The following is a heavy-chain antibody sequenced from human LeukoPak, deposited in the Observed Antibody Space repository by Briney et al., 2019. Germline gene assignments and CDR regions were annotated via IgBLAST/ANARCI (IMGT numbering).Heavy chain of an antibody. J-gene: IGHJ4*02. V-gene: IGHV1-2*02. CDR2: INPNSGGT. D-gene: IGHD2-15*01. CDR3: ARAGYCSDGKCYTFDY. CDR1: GYTFTAYS. Sequence: ASVKVSCKASGYTFTAYSMHWVWQAPGQGLEWMGWINPNSGGTDCAQRFQGRVTMTRDTSITMLYMEMSSLTPDDTAVYYCARAGYCSDGKCYTFDYWGQGTLVTVSS.